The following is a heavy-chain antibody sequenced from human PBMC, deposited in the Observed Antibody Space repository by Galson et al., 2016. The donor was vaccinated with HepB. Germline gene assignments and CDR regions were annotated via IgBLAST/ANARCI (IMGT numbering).Heavy chain of an antibody. J-gene: IGHJ6*02. CDR2: ISSSGTFT. Sequence: LRLSCAASGFTFRDYYMTWIRQAPGKGLEWVSYISSSGTFTNYADAVRGRFTISRDNAKNSLYLQMNSLRAEDTAVYYCAIKPAGMDVWGQGTTVTVSS. CDR1: GFTFRDYY. V-gene: IGHV3-11*06. CDR3: AIKPAGMDV.